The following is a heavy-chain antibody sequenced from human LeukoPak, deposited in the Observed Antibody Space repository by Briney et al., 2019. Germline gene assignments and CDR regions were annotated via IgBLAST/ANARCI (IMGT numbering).Heavy chain of an antibody. CDR3: ARTYGSGSYSYGMDV. D-gene: IGHD3-10*01. V-gene: IGHV4-59*01. Sequence: SETLSLTCTVSGGSISSYSWSWIRQPPGKGLEWIGYIYYSGSTNYNPSLKSRVTISVDTSKNQFSLKLSSVTAADTAVYYCARTYGSGSYSYGMDVWGQGTTVTVSS. CDR1: GGSISSYS. CDR2: IYYSGST. J-gene: IGHJ6*02.